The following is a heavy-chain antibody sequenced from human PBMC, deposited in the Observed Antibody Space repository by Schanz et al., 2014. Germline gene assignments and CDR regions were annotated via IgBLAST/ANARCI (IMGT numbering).Heavy chain of an antibody. Sequence: EVQLVESGGGLVQPGGSLRLSCAASGFTFSSYSMNWVRQAPGKGLEWVSYISSSSSTRYYADSVKGRFTISRDNSKNTVYLQMNSLRPEDTAVYYCAKYRGYYRVSGSYRELEYWGQGTLVTVSS. CDR1: GFTFSSYS. J-gene: IGHJ4*02. V-gene: IGHV3-48*01. CDR2: ISSSSSTR. D-gene: IGHD3-10*01. CDR3: AKYRGYYRVSGSYRELEY.